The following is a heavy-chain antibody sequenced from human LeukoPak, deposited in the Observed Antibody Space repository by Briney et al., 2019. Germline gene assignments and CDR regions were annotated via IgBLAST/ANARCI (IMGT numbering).Heavy chain of an antibody. CDR3: ARGWIYYCIFFDY. Sequence: ASVKVSCKASGGTFSSYAISWVRQAPGQGLEWMGGIIPIFGTANYAQKFQGRVTITTDESTSTAYMELSSLRSEHTPVFYCARGWIYYCIFFDYWGQGTLLTVSS. CDR2: IIPIFGTA. V-gene: IGHV1-69*05. CDR1: GGTFSSYA. J-gene: IGHJ4*02. D-gene: IGHD5-12*01.